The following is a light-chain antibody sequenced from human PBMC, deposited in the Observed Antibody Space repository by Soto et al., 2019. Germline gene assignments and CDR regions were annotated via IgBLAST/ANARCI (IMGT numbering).Light chain of an antibody. CDR3: QQRSNWPPT. V-gene: IGKV3-11*01. J-gene: IGKJ5*01. Sequence: EIVLTQSPATLSLSPGERDTLSCRASQSVSSYLAWYQQKPGQAPRLLIYDASNRATGIPARFSGSGSGTDFTLTISSLEPEDFAVYYCQQRSNWPPTFCQGTRLEIK. CDR2: DAS. CDR1: QSVSSY.